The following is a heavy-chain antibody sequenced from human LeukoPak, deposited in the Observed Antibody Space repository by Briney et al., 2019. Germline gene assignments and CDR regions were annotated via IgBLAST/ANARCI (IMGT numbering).Heavy chain of an antibody. CDR3: ARAEYDFWSGNWFDP. V-gene: IGHV3-21*01. J-gene: IGHJ5*02. D-gene: IGHD3-3*01. CDR2: LSTSTYI. CDR1: GFIFSSYS. Sequence: GGSLRLSCAASGFIFSSYSMNWVRQAPGKGLEWVSFLSTSTYISYADSVKGRFTISRDNAKNSLYLQMNSLRAEDTAVYYCARAEYDFWSGNWFDPWGQGTLVTVSS.